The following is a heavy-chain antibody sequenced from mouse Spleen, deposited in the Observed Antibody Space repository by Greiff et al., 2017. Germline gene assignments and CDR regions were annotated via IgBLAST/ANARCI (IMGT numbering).Heavy chain of an antibody. CDR1: GFSFNTYA. CDR3: VSDGYYAMDY. J-gene: IGHJ4*01. Sequence: EVKLMESGGGLVQPKGSLKLSCAASGFSFNTYAMNWVRQAPGKGLEWVARIRSKSNNYATYYADSVKDRFTISRDDSESMLYLQMNNLKTEDTAMYYCVSDGYYAMDYWGQGTSVTVSS. V-gene: IGHV10-1*01. CDR2: IRSKSNNYAT.